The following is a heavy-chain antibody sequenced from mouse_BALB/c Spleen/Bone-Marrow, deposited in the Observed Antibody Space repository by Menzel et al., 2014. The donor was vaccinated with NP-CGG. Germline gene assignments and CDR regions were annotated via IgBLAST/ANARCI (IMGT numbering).Heavy chain of an antibody. CDR2: INPSSGFS. V-gene: IGHV1-4*01. D-gene: IGHD2-14*01. Sequence: VQLQQSGAELARPGASVKMSCKASGYTFTSYTIHWVKQRPGQGLEWIGYINPSSGFSNYNQRFKDKATLTADKSSNTAYMQLSSLTSEDSAVYYCARSAYYRSPFAYWGQGTLVTASA. CDR1: GYTFTSYT. J-gene: IGHJ3*01. CDR3: ARSAYYRSPFAY.